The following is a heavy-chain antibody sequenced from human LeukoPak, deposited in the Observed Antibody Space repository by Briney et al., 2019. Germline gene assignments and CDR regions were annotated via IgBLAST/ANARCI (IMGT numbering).Heavy chain of an antibody. CDR3: ARDMRDGYNSGDYYYGMDV. CDR2: IYPRDGST. CDR1: GYTFTSNY. J-gene: IGHJ6*02. V-gene: IGHV1-46*01. D-gene: IGHD5-24*01. Sequence: ASVKVPCKASGYTFTSNYIHWVRQAPGQGLEWMGMIYPRDGSTSYAQKFQGRVTITADESTSTAYMELSSLISDDKAVYYCARDMRDGYNSGDYYYGMDVWGQGNTVTVSS.